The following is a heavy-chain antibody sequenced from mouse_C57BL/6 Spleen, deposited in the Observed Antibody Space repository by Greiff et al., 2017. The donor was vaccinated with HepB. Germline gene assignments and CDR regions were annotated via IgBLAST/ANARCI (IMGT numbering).Heavy chain of an antibody. Sequence: VQLQESGAELVRPGASVTLSCKASGYTFTDYEMHWVKQTPVHGLEWIGAIDPETGGTAYNQKFKGKAILTADKSSSTAYMELRSLTSEDSAVYYCTRKGKLRLYYFDYWGQGTTLTVSS. D-gene: IGHD1-1*01. CDR2: IDPETGGT. J-gene: IGHJ2*01. CDR3: TRKGKLRLYYFDY. CDR1: GYTFTDYE. V-gene: IGHV1-15*01.